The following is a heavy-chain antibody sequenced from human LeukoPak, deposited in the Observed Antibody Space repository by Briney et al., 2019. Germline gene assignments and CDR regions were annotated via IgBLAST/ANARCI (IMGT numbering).Heavy chain of an antibody. D-gene: IGHD6-13*01. J-gene: IGHJ4*02. V-gene: IGHV3-7*01. CDR1: GFTFSSYW. CDR3: AIIPRAAAGPSARSPYHY. CDR2: IKQDGSDK. Sequence: GGSLRLSCEVSGFTFSSYWMNWVRQAPGKGLEWVANIKQDGSDKYYVDSVKGRFTISRDNAKNSLYLQMNSLRAEDTAVYYCAIIPRAAAGPSARSPYHYWGQGTLVTVSS.